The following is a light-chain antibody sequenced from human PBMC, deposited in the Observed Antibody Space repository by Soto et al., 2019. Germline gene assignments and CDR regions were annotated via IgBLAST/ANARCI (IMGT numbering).Light chain of an antibody. V-gene: IGKV1-39*01. J-gene: IGKJ2*01. CDR2: AAS. CDR1: QSISSY. CDR3: QQSSSTPVT. Sequence: DIQLTQSPPSLSASVGDRVTITCRASQSISSYLNWYQQKPGKAPKPLIYAASSLQSGVPSRFSGRGSGTDFTLTITSLQPEDFATYYCQQSSSTPVTFGQGTKLEIK.